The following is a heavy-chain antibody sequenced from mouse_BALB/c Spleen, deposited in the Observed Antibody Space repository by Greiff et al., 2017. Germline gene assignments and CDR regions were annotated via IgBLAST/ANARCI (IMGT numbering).Heavy chain of an antibody. J-gene: IGHJ4*01. V-gene: IGHV1S132*01. Sequence: VQLQQSGAELVKPGASVKLSCKTSGYTFTSYWIQWVKQRPGQGLGWIGEIFPGTGTTYYNEKFKGKATLTIDTSSSTAYMQLSSLTSEDSAVYFCARRVTTGAMDYWGQGTSVTVSS. CDR3: ARRVTTGAMDY. CDR1: GYTFTSYW. D-gene: IGHD1-1*01. CDR2: IFPGTGTT.